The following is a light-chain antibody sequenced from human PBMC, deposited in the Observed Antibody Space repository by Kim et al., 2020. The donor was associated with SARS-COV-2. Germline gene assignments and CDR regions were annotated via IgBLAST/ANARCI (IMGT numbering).Light chain of an antibody. CDR2: ASS. Sequence: IVLTQSPGTLSLSPGERATLSCRASQSISTNYLDWYQQKPGQAPRLLIYASSGRATGIPDRFSGSGSGTDFTLTISRVEPEDFAVYYCKQLGTFGQGTKVDIK. CDR1: QSISTNY. V-gene: IGKV3-20*01. J-gene: IGKJ1*01. CDR3: KQLGT.